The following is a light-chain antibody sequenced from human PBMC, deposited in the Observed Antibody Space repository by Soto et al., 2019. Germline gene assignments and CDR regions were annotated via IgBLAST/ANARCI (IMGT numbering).Light chain of an antibody. V-gene: IGKV3-20*01. Sequence: IVLTQSPGTLSLSPWERATLSCRASQSVRSSYLAWYQRKPGQAPRLLIYGVSGRATGIPDRFSGSGSGTDFTLTISRLEPEDFAVYYCQQYDSSPPTLTFGGGTKVDIK. CDR3: QQYDSSPPTLT. CDR2: GVS. CDR1: QSVRSSY. J-gene: IGKJ4*01.